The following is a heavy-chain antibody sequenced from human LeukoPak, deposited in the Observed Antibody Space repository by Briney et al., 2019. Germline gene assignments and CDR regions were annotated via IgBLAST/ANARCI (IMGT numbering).Heavy chain of an antibody. Sequence: GGSLRLSCAVSGFTFSSYWMSWVRQAPGKGLEWVASIKEEGSEKHYVDSVKGRFTTSRDNAKNSLYLQMNSLRAEDTAVYYCARGHYQLSWGQGILVTVSS. D-gene: IGHD2-2*01. CDR3: ARGHYQLS. CDR2: IKEEGSEK. CDR1: GFTFSSYW. J-gene: IGHJ5*02. V-gene: IGHV3-7*01.